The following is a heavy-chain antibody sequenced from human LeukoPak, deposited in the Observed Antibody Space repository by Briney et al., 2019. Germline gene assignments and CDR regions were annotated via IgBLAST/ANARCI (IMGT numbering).Heavy chain of an antibody. CDR3: ARRGWAGSGA. CDR1: GGSISTYY. V-gene: IGHV4-59*12. Sequence: SETLSLTCTVSGGSISTYYWSWIRQPPGKGLEWIGYIYYTGSTSYNPSLKSRVTISVDTSKNQFSLKLSSVTAADTAVYYCARRGWAGSGAWGQGTLVTVSS. CDR2: IYYTGST. J-gene: IGHJ5*02. D-gene: IGHD3-10*01.